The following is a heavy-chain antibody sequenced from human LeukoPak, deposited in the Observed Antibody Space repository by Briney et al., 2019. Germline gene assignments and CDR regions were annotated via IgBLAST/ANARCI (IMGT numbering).Heavy chain of an antibody. CDR3: VKDRVPDSGWSFDV. Sequence: GGSLRLSCTTSGFTFPTYSMCWVRQAPGQGLEWVAFIFGSASKIYHADSVKGRFTVSRDNSKNTLYLQMNGLRVEDTALYYCVKDRVPDSGWSFDVWGQGTMVTVSA. D-gene: IGHD6-19*01. CDR1: GFTFPTYS. V-gene: IGHV3-23*01. CDR2: IFGSASKI. J-gene: IGHJ3*01.